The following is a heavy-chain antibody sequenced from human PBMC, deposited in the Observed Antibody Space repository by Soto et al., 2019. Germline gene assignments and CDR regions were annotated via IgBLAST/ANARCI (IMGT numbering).Heavy chain of an antibody. CDR3: ARVGGFGATTIDY. CDR1: GGSISSGDYY. V-gene: IGHV4-30-4*01. J-gene: IGHJ4*02. D-gene: IGHD3-10*01. Sequence: QVQLQESGPGLVKPSQTLSLTCTVSGGSISSGDYYWSWIRQPPGKGLEWIGYIYYSGSTYYNPSLKTRGTISVDTSKHQFSRKLSSVTAADTAVYYCARVGGFGATTIDYWGQGTLVTVSS. CDR2: IYYSGST.